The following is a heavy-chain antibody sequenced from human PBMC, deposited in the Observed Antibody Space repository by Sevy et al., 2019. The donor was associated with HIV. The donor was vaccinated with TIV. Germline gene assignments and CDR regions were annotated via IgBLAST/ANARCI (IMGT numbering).Heavy chain of an antibody. J-gene: IGHJ6*02. CDR1: GFTFSSYW. D-gene: IGHD2-2*01. V-gene: IGHV3-7*03. CDR3: ARDCSSTSCLWGLDV. CDR2: IKRDGSEK. Sequence: GGSLRLSCAASGFTFSSYWMSWVRQAPGKGLEWVANIKRDGSEKYYVDSVKGRFTISRDNAQNSLYLQMNSLRAEDTAVYYCARDCSSTSCLWGLDVWGQGTTVTVSS.